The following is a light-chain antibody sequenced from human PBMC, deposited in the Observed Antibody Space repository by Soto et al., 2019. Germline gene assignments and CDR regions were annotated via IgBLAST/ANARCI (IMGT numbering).Light chain of an antibody. CDR1: QSISSW. CDR2: DAS. CDR3: QQYNSYWT. J-gene: IGKJ1*01. V-gene: IGKV1-5*01. Sequence: DIQMTESPSPLSAAVGGRVAITCRASQSISSWLAWYQQKPGKAPKLLIYDASSVESGVPSRFSGSGSGTEFTLTISSLQPDDFATYYCQQYNSYWTFGQGTKVDIK.